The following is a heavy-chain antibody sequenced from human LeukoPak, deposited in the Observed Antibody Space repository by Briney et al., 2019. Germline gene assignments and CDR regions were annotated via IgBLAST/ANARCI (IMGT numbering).Heavy chain of an antibody. CDR3: ARGGGIAAAATDHFDY. J-gene: IGHJ4*02. V-gene: IGHV4-34*01. Sequence: SETLSLTCAVYGGSFSGYYWSWIRQPPGKGLEWIGEINHSGSTNYNPSPKSRVTISVDTSKNQFSLKLSSVTAADTAVYYCARGGGIAAAATDHFDYWGQGTLVTVSS. CDR2: INHSGST. D-gene: IGHD6-13*01. CDR1: GGSFSGYY.